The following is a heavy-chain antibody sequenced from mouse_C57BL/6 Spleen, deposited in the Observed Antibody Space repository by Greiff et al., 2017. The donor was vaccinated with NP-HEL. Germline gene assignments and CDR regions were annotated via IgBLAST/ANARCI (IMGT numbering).Heavy chain of an antibody. CDR2: IYPRSGNT. J-gene: IGHJ4*01. Sequence: LEESGAELARPGASVKPSCKASGYTFTSYGISWVKQRTGQGLEWIGEIYPRSGNTYYNEKFKGKATLTADKSSSTAYMELRSLTSEDSAVYFCAREGDYRDYAMDYWGQGTSVTVSS. V-gene: IGHV1-81*01. D-gene: IGHD2-4*01. CDR1: GYTFTSYG. CDR3: AREGDYRDYAMDY.